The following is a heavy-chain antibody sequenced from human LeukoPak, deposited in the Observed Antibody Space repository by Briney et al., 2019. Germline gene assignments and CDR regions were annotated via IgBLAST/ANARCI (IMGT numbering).Heavy chain of an antibody. CDR3: ARDLATGYSYGGTDLKR. Sequence: PGGSLRLSCAASGFTFSSYWMHWVRQAPGKGLVWVSRINSDGSSTSYADSVKSRFTISRDNAKNTLYLQMNSLRAEDTAVYYCARDLATGYSYGGTDLKRWGQGTLVTVSS. J-gene: IGHJ4*02. D-gene: IGHD5-18*01. V-gene: IGHV3-74*01. CDR2: INSDGSST. CDR1: GFTFSSYW.